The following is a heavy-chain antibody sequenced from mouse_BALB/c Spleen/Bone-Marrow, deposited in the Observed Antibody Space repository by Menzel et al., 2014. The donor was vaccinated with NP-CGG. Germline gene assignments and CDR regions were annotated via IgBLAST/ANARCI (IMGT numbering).Heavy chain of an antibody. CDR3: ARRYFDV. CDR2: IAPGSGST. CDR1: GYTFTSYW. Sequence: LVKPGASVKLSCKASGYTFTSYWINWIKQRPGQGLEWIGRIAPGSGSTYYNEMFKGKATLTVDTSSSTAYIQLSSLSPEDSAVYFCARRYFDVWGAGTTVTVSS. V-gene: IGHV1S41*01. J-gene: IGHJ1*01.